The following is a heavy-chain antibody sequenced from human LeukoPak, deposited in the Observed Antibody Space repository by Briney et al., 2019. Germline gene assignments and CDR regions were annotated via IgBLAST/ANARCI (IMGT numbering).Heavy chain of an antibody. CDR3: ARRTYSSGWYGDY. CDR1: GFTFSSYS. J-gene: IGHJ4*02. V-gene: IGHV3-48*01. D-gene: IGHD6-19*01. Sequence: PGGPLRLSCAASGFTFSSYSMNWVRQAPGKGLEWVSYISSSSSTIYYADSVKGRFTISRDNAKNSLYLQMNSLRAEDTAVYYCARRTYSSGWYGDYWGQGTLVTVSS. CDR2: ISSSSSTI.